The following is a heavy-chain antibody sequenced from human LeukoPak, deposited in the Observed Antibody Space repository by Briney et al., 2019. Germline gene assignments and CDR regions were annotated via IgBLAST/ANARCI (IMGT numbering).Heavy chain of an antibody. Sequence: PGGSLRLSCAASGFTFSSYAMHWVRQAPGKGLEWVAVISYDGSNKYYADSVKGRFTISRDNSKNTLYLQMNSLRAEDTAVYYCARAHTGNPADPVDYWGQGTLVTVSS. J-gene: IGHJ4*02. V-gene: IGHV3-30-3*01. D-gene: IGHD1-26*01. CDR3: ARAHTGNPADPVDY. CDR1: GFTFSSYA. CDR2: ISYDGSNK.